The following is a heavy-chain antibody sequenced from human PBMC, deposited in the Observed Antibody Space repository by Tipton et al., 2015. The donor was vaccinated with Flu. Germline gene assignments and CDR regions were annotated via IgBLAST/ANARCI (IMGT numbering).Heavy chain of an antibody. CDR3: ARDAFPDY. CDR1: GFTFDDYA. Sequence: SLRLSCAASGFTFDDYAMHWVRQAPGKGLEWVSGISWNGGSIGYADSVKGRFTISRDNAKNSLYLQMNFLRAEDTAVYYCARDAFPDYWGQGTLVTVSS. V-gene: IGHV3-9*01. CDR2: ISWNGGSI. J-gene: IGHJ4*02.